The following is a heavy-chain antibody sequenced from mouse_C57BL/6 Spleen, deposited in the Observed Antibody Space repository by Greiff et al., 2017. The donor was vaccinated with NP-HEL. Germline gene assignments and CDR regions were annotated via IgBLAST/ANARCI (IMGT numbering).Heavy chain of an antibody. J-gene: IGHJ2*01. Sequence: VQLQQSGPELVKPGASVKISCKASGYAFSSSWMNWVKQRPGKGLEWIGRIYPGDGDTNYNGKFKGKATLTADKSSSTAYMQLSSLTSEDSAVYFCARWGNYLDYWGQGTTLTVSS. CDR3: ARWGNYLDY. V-gene: IGHV1-82*01. CDR1: GYAFSSSW. CDR2: IYPGDGDT.